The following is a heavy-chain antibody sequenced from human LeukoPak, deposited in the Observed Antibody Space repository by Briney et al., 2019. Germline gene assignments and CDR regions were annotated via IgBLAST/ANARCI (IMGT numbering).Heavy chain of an antibody. D-gene: IGHD5-18*01. Sequence: SETLSLTCTVSGGSISSYYWSWIRQPPGKGLEWIGEINHSGSTNYNPSLKSRVTISVDMSKNQFSLKLSSVTAADTAVYYCARTPLWLRFDYWGQGTLVTVSS. CDR3: ARTPLWLRFDY. CDR1: GGSISSYY. V-gene: IGHV4-34*01. J-gene: IGHJ4*02. CDR2: INHSGST.